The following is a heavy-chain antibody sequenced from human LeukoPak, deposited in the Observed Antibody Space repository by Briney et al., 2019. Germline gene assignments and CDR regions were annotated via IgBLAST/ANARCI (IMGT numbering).Heavy chain of an antibody. J-gene: IGHJ4*02. V-gene: IGHV1-46*01. Sequence: GASVKVSCKASGYTFTSYYMHWVRQAPGQGLGWMGIINPSGGSTSYAQKFQGRVTMTRDTSTSTVYMELSSLRSEDTAVYYCARSRWLQMGPYYFDYWGQGTLVTVSS. D-gene: IGHD5-24*01. CDR1: GYTFTSYY. CDR3: ARSRWLQMGPYYFDY. CDR2: INPSGGST.